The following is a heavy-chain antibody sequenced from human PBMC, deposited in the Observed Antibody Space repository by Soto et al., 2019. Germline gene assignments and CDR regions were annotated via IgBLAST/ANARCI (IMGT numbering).Heavy chain of an antibody. CDR3: ARDLGDTTGGYYYYYYYMDV. D-gene: IGHD2-21*02. CDR2: IYSGGST. V-gene: IGHV3-66*01. Sequence: GGSLRLSCAASGFTVSSNYMSWVRQAPGKGLEWVSVIYSGGSTYYADSVKGRFTISRENSKNTLYLQMNSLRAEDTAVYYCARDLGDTTGGYYYYYYYMDVWGKGTTVTVSS. CDR1: GFTVSSNY. J-gene: IGHJ6*03.